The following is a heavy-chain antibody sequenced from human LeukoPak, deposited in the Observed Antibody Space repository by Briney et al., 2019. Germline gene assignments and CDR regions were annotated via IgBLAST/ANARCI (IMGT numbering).Heavy chain of an antibody. D-gene: IGHD2-15*01. CDR2: INPNSGGT. CDR1: GYTFTGYY. V-gene: IGHV1-2*04. Sequence: ASVKVSCKASGYTFTGYYMHWVRQAPGQGLEWMGWINPNSGGTNYAQKFQGWVTMTRDTSISTAYMELSSLRSEDTAVYYCARSVAATPYDYWGQGTLVTVSS. CDR3: ARSVAATPYDY. J-gene: IGHJ4*02.